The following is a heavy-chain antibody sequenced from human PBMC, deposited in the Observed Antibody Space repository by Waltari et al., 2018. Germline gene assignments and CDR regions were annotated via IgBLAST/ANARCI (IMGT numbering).Heavy chain of an antibody. D-gene: IGHD3-16*01. Sequence: VQLVQSGSELKHPGASVKISCRTSGYTFSPYSINWLRQAPGQGLEWMGYISTYTGNPTYAQGFTGRFVFSLDTSVSTAYLQIDGLRAEDTGLYYCARDARLINFDYWGQGTLVTVSS. J-gene: IGHJ4*02. CDR2: ISTYTGNP. CDR1: GYTFSPYS. CDR3: ARDARLINFDY. V-gene: IGHV7-4-1*01.